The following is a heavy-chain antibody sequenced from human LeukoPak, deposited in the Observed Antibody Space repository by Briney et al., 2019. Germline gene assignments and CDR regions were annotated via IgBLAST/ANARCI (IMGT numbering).Heavy chain of an antibody. V-gene: IGHV4-39*01. CDR1: GGSISSNSYY. CDR3: ARHSYSGYDSEVYYFDY. CDR2: IYYSGST. J-gene: IGHJ4*02. D-gene: IGHD5-12*01. Sequence: PSETLSLTCTVSGGSISSNSYYWGWIRQPPGTGLEWIGSIYYSGSTYYNPSLKSRVTISVDTSKNRFSLKLSSVTAADTAVYYCARHSYSGYDSEVYYFDYWGQGTLVTVSS.